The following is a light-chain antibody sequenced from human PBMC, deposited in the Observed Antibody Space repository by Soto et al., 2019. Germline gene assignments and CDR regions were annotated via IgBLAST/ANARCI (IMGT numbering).Light chain of an antibody. CDR1: QSISSW. J-gene: IGKJ1*01. CDR2: KAS. V-gene: IGKV1-5*03. CDR3: QQYHSYSEA. Sequence: DIQMTQSPSPLSASVGDRVTITCRATQSISSWLAWYQQKPGKAPKLLIYKASTLKSGVPSRFSGSGSGTDFTLTISSLQPDDFATYYCQQYHSYSEAFGQGTKVDIK.